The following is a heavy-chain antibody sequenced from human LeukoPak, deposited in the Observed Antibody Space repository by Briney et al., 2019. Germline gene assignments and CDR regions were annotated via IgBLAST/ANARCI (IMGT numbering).Heavy chain of an antibody. D-gene: IGHD6-19*01. CDR1: GGSISSNY. V-gene: IGHV4-59*01. J-gene: IGHJ4*02. Sequence: SETLSLTCTVSGGSISSNYWSWIRKPPGKGLEWIGYIYYSGSTNYNPSLKSRVTISVDTSKNQFSLKLSSVTAADTAVYYCARAKPSGWFDYWGQGTLVTVSS. CDR3: ARAKPSGWFDY. CDR2: IYYSGST.